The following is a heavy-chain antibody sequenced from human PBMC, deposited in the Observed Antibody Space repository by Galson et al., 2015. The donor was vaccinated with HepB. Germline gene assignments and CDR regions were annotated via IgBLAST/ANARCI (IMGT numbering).Heavy chain of an antibody. CDR1: GGTFSSYA. V-gene: IGHV1-69*13. Sequence: SVKVSCKASGGTFSSYAISWVRQAPGQGLEWMGGIIPIFGTANYAQKFQGRVTITADESTSTAYMELSSLRSEDTAVYYCARDSYYGSGSYYGLDYWGQGTLVTVSS. CDR2: IIPIFGTA. CDR3: ARDSYYGSGSYYGLDY. J-gene: IGHJ4*02. D-gene: IGHD3-10*01.